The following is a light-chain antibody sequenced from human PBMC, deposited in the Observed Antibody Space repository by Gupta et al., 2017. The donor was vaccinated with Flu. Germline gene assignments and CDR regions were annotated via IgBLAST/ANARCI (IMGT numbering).Light chain of an antibody. J-gene: IGKJ5*01. CDR2: DIS. CDR3: QQRCNWVST. Sequence: EIVVTQSPATLSLSPGERATLSCRASQSVSDYFAWYQQKPVQAPRLLIYDISNRATGIPARFSGSGSVTEFTLTINSLESEDFAFNYCQQRCNWVSTFGQGTRLEIK. V-gene: IGKV3-11*01. CDR1: QSVSDY.